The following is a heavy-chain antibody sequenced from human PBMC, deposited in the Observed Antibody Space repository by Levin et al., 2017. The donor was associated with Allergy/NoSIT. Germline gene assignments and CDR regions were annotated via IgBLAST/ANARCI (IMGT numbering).Heavy chain of an antibody. CDR2: INSDGDST. J-gene: IGHJ4*02. CDR1: GFRFSGYW. D-gene: IGHD3-16*01. V-gene: IGHV3-74*01. Sequence: GGSLRLSCAASGFRFSGYWMHWVRQVPGKGLVWVGRINSDGDSTDYAASVKGRFRISRDNAKETLYLEMHSLTADDSAIYYCGRALGIDYWGQGTLVTVSS. CDR3: GRALGIDY.